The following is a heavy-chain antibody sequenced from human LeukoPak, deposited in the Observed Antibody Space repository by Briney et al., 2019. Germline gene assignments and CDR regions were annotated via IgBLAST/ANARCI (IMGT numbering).Heavy chain of an antibody. CDR3: GRGRRVGATIIDY. CDR2: INHSGST. Sequence: SESLSLTCAVYGGSFSGHYLSWIRQPPGKGLEWIGEINHSGSTNYNPSLKSRVTISVDTSKNQFSLKLSSVTAADTAVYYCGRGRRVGATIIDYWGQRTLVTVSS. D-gene: IGHD1-26*01. V-gene: IGHV4-34*01. CDR1: GGSFSGHY. J-gene: IGHJ4*02.